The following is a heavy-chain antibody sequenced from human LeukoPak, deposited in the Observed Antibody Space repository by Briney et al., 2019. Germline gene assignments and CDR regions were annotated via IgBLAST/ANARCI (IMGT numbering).Heavy chain of an antibody. Sequence: ASVKVSCKASGYTFTGYYMHWVRQAPGQGLEWMGWINPNSGGTNCAQKFQGRVTMTRDTSISTAYMELSRLRSDDTAVYYCARGAYCGGDCYSFDYWGQGTLVTVSS. CDR2: INPNSGGT. V-gene: IGHV1-2*02. CDR1: GYTFTGYY. D-gene: IGHD2-21*01. CDR3: ARGAYCGGDCYSFDY. J-gene: IGHJ4*02.